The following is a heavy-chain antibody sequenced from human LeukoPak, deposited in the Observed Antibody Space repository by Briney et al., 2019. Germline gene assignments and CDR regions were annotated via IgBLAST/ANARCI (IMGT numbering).Heavy chain of an antibody. D-gene: IGHD3-10*01. CDR1: GFTFHDYT. Sequence: PGGSLRLSCAASGFTFHDYTRHWVRQAPGKGLEWVSLISWDGGSTYYADSVKGRFTISRDNSKNSLYLQMNSLRTEDTALYYCARSMVSGSSHSYFYLWGRG. J-gene: IGHJ2*01. CDR3: ARSMVSGSSHSYFYL. CDR2: ISWDGGST. V-gene: IGHV3-43*01.